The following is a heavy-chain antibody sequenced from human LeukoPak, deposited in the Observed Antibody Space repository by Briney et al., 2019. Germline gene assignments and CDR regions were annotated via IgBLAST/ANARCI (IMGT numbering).Heavy chain of an antibody. V-gene: IGHV4-34*01. CDR2: IHHSGST. J-gene: IGHJ6*02. D-gene: IGHD5-18*01. CDR1: GGSFSGYY. Sequence: SETLSLTCAVYGGSFSGYYWSWIRQPPGKGLEWIGEIHHSGSTNYNPSLKSRVTISVDTSKNQFSLKLSSVTAADTAVYYCARAGYSYGYRVSYYYGMDVWGQGTTVTVSS. CDR3: ARAGYSYGYRVSYYYGMDV.